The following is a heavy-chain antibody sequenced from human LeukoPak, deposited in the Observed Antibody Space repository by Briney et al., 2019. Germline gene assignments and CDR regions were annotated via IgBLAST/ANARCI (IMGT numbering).Heavy chain of an antibody. CDR2: ISGSGGST. D-gene: IGHD6-19*01. V-gene: IGHV3-23*01. J-gene: IGHJ4*02. CDR1: GFTFSNYA. Sequence: GGSLRLSCAASGFTFSNYAMTWVRQAPGKGLEWVSGISGSGGSTYYADSVKGRFTISRDNSKNTLYLQMNSLRAEDTAVYYCAGEKDARIAVAGPFDYWGQGTLVTVSS. CDR3: AGEKDARIAVAGPFDY.